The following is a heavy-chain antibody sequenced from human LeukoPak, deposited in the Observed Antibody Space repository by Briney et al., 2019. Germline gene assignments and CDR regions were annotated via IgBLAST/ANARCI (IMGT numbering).Heavy chain of an antibody. D-gene: IGHD3-16*01. J-gene: IGHJ4*02. V-gene: IGHV3-7*01. CDR1: GFTFRNYW. CDR3: VRDVRFGHFDS. CDR2: INPDGSQK. Sequence: GGSLRLSCAASGFTFRNYWMDWLRQAPGKELEWVASINPDGSQKYYVDSVKGRFTISRDNAKNSLFLELKSLRAEDTAMYYCVRDVRFGHFDSWGQGTLVTVSS.